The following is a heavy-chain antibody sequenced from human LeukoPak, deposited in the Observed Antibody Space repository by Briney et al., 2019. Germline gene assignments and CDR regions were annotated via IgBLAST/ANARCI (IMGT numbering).Heavy chain of an antibody. D-gene: IGHD3-9*01. CDR1: GGSISSSSYY. CDR3: ARHDEELRHFDWSRSGWFDP. V-gene: IGHV4-39*01. Sequence: PSETLSLTCTVSGGSISSSSYYWGWIRQPPGKGLEWIGSIYYSGSTYYNPSLKSRVTISVDTSKNQFSLKLSSVTAADTAVYYCARHDEELRHFDWSRSGWFDPWGQGTLVTVSS. CDR2: IYYSGST. J-gene: IGHJ5*02.